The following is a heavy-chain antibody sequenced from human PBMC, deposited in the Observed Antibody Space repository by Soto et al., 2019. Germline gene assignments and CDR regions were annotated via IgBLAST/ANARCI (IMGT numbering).Heavy chain of an antibody. V-gene: IGHV4-39*07. Sequence: SETLSLTCTVSGGSISSSGYYWSWIRQHPGKGLKWIGGIHYSGSTNYNPSLKSRVTISVDTSKNQFSLKLSSVTAADTAVYYCARLGYCSSTSCYNAFDIWGQGTMVTVSS. J-gene: IGHJ3*02. CDR2: IHYSGST. CDR1: GGSISSSGYY. D-gene: IGHD2-2*02. CDR3: ARLGYCSSTSCYNAFDI.